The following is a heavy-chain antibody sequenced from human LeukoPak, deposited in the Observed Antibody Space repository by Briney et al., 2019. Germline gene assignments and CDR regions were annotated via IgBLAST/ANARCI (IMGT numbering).Heavy chain of an antibody. J-gene: IGHJ4*02. Sequence: KPSETLSLTGAVYGGSLSGHYWSWIRQPPGKGLEWIGEINHSGSTNYNPSLKSRVTISVDTSNNQFSLKVNSVTATDTATYYCASHRGDTYGPYDYWGQGTLVTVSS. V-gene: IGHV4-34*01. CDR3: ASHRGDTYGPYDY. D-gene: IGHD5-18*01. CDR2: INHSGST. CDR1: GGSLSGHY.